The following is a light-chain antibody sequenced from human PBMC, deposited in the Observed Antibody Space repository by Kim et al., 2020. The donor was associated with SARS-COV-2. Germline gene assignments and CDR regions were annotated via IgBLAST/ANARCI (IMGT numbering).Light chain of an antibody. CDR2: TAS. V-gene: IGKV1-9*01. CDR1: QGISSL. CDR3: QQRKGYPIT. Sequence: ASVGDTGTITCRASQGISSLLAWYQQNAGKAPKLLIHTASILQSGVPSRFSGGGSGTEFTRTISSLQPEDFATYYCQQRKGYPITFGQGTRLEIK. J-gene: IGKJ5*01.